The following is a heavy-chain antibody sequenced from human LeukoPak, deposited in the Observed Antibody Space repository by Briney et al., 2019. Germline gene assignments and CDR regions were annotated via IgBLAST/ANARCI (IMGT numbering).Heavy chain of an antibody. CDR1: GGSFSGYY. V-gene: IGHV4-34*01. Sequence: SETLSLTCAVYGGSFSGYYWSWIRQPPGKGLEWIGEINHSGSTNYNPSLKSRVTISVDTSKNQFSLKLSSVTAADTAVYYCARGGRFGKKSPFDYWGQGTLATVSS. J-gene: IGHJ4*02. D-gene: IGHD3-10*01. CDR3: ARGGRFGKKSPFDY. CDR2: INHSGST.